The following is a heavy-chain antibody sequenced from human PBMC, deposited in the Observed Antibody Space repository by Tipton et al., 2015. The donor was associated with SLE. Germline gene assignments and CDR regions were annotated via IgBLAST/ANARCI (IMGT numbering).Heavy chain of an antibody. D-gene: IGHD6-13*01. CDR2: INPNSGGT. CDR1: GYTFTGYY. Sequence: QLVQSGAEVKKPGASVKVSCKASGYTFTGYYMHWVRQAPGQGLEWMGWINPNSGGTNYAQKFQGRVTMTRDTSISTAYMELSRLGSDDTAVYYCARALQIAAAVRGFDYWGQGPLVPVPS. V-gene: IGHV1-2*02. J-gene: IGHJ4*02. CDR3: ARALQIAAAVRGFDY.